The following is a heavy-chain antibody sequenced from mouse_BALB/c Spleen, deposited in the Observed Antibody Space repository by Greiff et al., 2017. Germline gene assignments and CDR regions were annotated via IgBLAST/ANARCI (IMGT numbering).Heavy chain of an antibody. CDR2: IDPEKGNT. V-gene: IGHV14-1*02. CDR3: ARRVNYYGSRLDY. CDR1: GFHITDYY. J-gene: IGHJ2*01. Sequence: EVQLQQSGAELVRPGALVKLSCKASGFHITDYYMHWVKQRPEQGLEWIGWIDPEKGNTTYDPKFQGKASITADTSSNTAYLQLSSLTSEDTAVYYCARRVNYYGSRLDYWGQGTTLTVSS. D-gene: IGHD1-1*01.